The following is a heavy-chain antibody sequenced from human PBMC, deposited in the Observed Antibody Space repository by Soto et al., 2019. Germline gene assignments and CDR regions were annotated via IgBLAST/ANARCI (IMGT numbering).Heavy chain of an antibody. CDR2: ITGSGGDT. Sequence: GSLRLSCGASGFTFSDYSMSWVRQAPGRGLEWVSAITGSGGDTYHADSVRGRFTISRDNTKNTLYLQMNGLGSEDTAVYYCARDHWGCSGGSCYGYWGQGTLVTVSS. D-gene: IGHD2-15*01. V-gene: IGHV3-23*01. J-gene: IGHJ4*02. CDR3: ARDHWGCSGGSCYGY. CDR1: GFTFSDYS.